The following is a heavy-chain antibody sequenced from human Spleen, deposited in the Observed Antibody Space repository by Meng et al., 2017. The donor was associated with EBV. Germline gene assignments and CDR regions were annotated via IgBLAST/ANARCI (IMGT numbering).Heavy chain of an antibody. Sequence: QVQLQESGPGLVKPSQTLSLPCAVSGGSISSGGYYWSWIRQPPGKGLEWIGYIYYSGSTYCNPSLKSRVTISVDTSKNQFSLKLSSVTAADTAVYYCARTAMVRYFDYWGQGTLVTVSS. CDR1: GGSISSGGYY. V-gene: IGHV4-30-4*01. D-gene: IGHD5-18*01. CDR3: ARTAMVRYFDY. J-gene: IGHJ4*02. CDR2: IYYSGST.